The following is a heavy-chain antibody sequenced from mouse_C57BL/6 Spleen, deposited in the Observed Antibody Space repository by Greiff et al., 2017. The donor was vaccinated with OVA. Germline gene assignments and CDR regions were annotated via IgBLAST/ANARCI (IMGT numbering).Heavy chain of an antibody. Sequence: QVQLQQSGAELVMPGASVKLSCKASGYTFTSYWMHWVKQRPGQGLEWIGEIDPSDSYTNYNQKFKGKSTLTVDKSSSTAYMQLSSLTSEDSAVYYCARWYYGSSYDYAMDYWGQGTSVTVSS. CDR3: ARWYYGSSYDYAMDY. CDR1: GYTFTSYW. CDR2: IDPSDSYT. J-gene: IGHJ4*01. V-gene: IGHV1-69*01. D-gene: IGHD1-1*01.